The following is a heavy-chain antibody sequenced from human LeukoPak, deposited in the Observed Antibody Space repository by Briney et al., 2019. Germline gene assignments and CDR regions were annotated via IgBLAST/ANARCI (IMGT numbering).Heavy chain of an antibody. CDR1: GYTFTSHD. J-gene: IGHJ4*02. CDR3: ARGGSSYNDEHEEFDY. V-gene: IGHV1-8*01. D-gene: IGHD3-22*01. CDR2: MNPNSGYT. Sequence: GASVKVSCKASGYTFTSHDINWVRQATGQGLEWMGWMNPNSGYTGYEQKFQGRVTMTRDTSTSTAYMELSSLRSEDTAVYYCARGGSSYNDEHEEFDYWGQGTVVTVPS.